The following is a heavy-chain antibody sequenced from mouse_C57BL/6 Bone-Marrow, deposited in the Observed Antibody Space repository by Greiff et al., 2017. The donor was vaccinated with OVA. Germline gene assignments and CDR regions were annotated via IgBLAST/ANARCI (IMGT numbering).Heavy chain of an antibody. D-gene: IGHD2-4*01. CDR1: GYTFTSYW. V-gene: IGHV1-64*01. Sequence: VQLQQPGAELVKPGASVKLSCKASGYTFTSYWMHWVKQRPGQGLEWIGMIHPNSGSTNYNEKFKSKATLTVDKSSSTAYMQLSSLTSEDSAVYYCARWGLRPGFAYWGQGTLVTVSA. J-gene: IGHJ3*01. CDR2: IHPNSGST. CDR3: ARWGLRPGFAY.